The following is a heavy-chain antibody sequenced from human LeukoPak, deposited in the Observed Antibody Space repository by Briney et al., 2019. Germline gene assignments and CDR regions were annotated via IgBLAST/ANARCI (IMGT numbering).Heavy chain of an antibody. CDR1: GYTFTSYY. Sequence: ASVKVSCKASGYTFTSYYIHWVRQAPGQGLEWMGIINPSGGSTSYAQKFQGRVTMTRDTSTSTVYMELSSLRSEDTAVYYCARDHYYYGSGSYYKDGAASEYNWFDPWGQGTLVTVSS. CDR2: INPSGGST. V-gene: IGHV1-46*01. CDR3: ARDHYYYGSGSYYKDGAASEYNWFDP. D-gene: IGHD3-10*01. J-gene: IGHJ5*02.